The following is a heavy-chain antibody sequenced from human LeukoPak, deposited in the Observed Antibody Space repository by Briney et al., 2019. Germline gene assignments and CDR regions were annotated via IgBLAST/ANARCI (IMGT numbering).Heavy chain of an antibody. Sequence: PGGSLRLSCVASGFTFSSCSMHWVRQAPGKGLEWVSGITGSSGTTDHADSVKGRFTISRDNSKNTLFLQMNSLRVEDTALYYCARAYGSSGYYQLPIDYWGQGTLVTVSS. CDR3: ARAYGSSGYYQLPIDY. V-gene: IGHV3-23*01. CDR2: ITGSSGTT. CDR1: GFTFSSCS. D-gene: IGHD3-22*01. J-gene: IGHJ4*02.